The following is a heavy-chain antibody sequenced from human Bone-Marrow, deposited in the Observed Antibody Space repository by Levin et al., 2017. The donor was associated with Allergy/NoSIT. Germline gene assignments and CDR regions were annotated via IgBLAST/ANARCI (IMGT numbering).Heavy chain of an antibody. CDR3: VKEGGAAQNYFDP. D-gene: IGHD1-7*01. V-gene: IGHV4-39*07. Sequence: NASETLSLTCTVSGASITGAHYYWGWIRHSPGQGLEWIGNIFSGGTTYYNPSLESRVTLSLDTSKNQFSLKLTSVDAADTAVYFCVKEGGAAQNYFDPWGQGTLVTVSS. J-gene: IGHJ5*02. CDR1: GASITGAHYY. CDR2: IFSGGTT.